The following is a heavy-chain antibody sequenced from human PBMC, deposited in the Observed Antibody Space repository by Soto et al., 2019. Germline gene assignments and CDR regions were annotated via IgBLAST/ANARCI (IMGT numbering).Heavy chain of an antibody. CDR1: GFTFSHYG. Sequence: QVQLVESGGGVVQPGRSLRLSCAASGFTFSHYGIHWVRQAPGKGLEWLAVISYDGSNKHYADSVKSRFTVSRDNSKNTLYLQMNSLRAEYTAVYFCARYSGKYQGPIDYWGQGNLVTVSS. V-gene: IGHV3-30*03. CDR3: ARYSGKYQGPIDY. CDR2: ISYDGSNK. D-gene: IGHD1-26*01. J-gene: IGHJ4*02.